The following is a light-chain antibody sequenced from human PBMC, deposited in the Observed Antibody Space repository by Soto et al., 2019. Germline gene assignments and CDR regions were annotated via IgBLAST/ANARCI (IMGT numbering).Light chain of an antibody. CDR3: QKYNSEPQT. CDR1: QGISNY. J-gene: IGKJ1*01. V-gene: IGKV1-27*01. CDR2: AAS. Sequence: DIQMTQSPSSLYASVGDRVTITCRASQGISNYLAWYQQKPGKVPKLLIYAASTLHSGVPSRFSGSGSGTDFTLSISSLQPEDVATYYFQKYNSEPQTFGQGTKVEIK.